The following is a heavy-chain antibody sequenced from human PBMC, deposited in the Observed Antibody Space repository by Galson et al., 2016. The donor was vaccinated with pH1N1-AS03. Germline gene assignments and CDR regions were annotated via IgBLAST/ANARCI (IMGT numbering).Heavy chain of an antibody. Sequence: SLRLSCAASGFTLSNYWMHWVRQAPGRGLVWVSRINSDGSYTNYADSVWGRFTISRDNARNSLYLQMDSLRAEETAVYYCAGDRDGSAYFDSWGQGTLVTVSS. CDR3: AGDRDGSAYFDS. CDR1: GFTLSNYW. V-gene: IGHV3-74*01. J-gene: IGHJ4*02. CDR2: INSDGSYT. D-gene: IGHD5-24*01.